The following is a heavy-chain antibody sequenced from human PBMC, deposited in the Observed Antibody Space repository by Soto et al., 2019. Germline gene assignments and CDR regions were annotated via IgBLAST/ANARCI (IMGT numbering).Heavy chain of an antibody. CDR1: GYTFTSYG. D-gene: IGHD1-26*01. CDR2: ISANNGNT. V-gene: IGHV1-18*01. Sequence: QVQLVQSGAEVKKPGASVKVSCKASGYTFTSYGISWVRQAPGQGLEWMGWISANNGNTNYAQKIQGRVTMTTHTSTSTAYMELRSLRSDDTAVYYCARDGRYSGSYGGYYFDYWGQGTLVTVSS. J-gene: IGHJ4*02. CDR3: ARDGRYSGSYGGYYFDY.